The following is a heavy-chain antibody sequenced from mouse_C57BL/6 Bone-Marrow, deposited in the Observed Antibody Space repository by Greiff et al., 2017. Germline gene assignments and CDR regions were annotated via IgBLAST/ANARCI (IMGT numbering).Heavy chain of an antibody. CDR2: IHPSDSDT. Sequence: QVQLQQPGAELVKPGASVKVSCKASGYTFTSYWMHWVKQRPGQGLEWIGRIHPSDSDTNYNQKFKGKATLTVAKSSSTAYMQLISLTSEDSAVYYCAIGVGCSSYYAVDYWGQGTSVTVSS. D-gene: IGHD1-1*01. CDR3: AIGVGCSSYYAVDY. J-gene: IGHJ4*01. V-gene: IGHV1-74*01. CDR1: GYTFTSYW.